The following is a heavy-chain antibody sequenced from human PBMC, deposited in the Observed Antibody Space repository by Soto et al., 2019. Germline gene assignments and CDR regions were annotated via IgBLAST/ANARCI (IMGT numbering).Heavy chain of an antibody. J-gene: IGHJ6*02. Sequence: ASVKVSCKASGGTFSSYAISWVRQAPGQGLEWMGGIIPIFGTANYAQKFQGRVTITADDSTSTAYMELSSLRSEDTAVYYCARELVPAAPYYYGMDVWGQGTTVTVSS. CDR3: ARELVPAAPYYYGMDV. D-gene: IGHD2-2*01. V-gene: IGHV1-69*13. CDR1: GGTFSSYA. CDR2: IIPIFGTA.